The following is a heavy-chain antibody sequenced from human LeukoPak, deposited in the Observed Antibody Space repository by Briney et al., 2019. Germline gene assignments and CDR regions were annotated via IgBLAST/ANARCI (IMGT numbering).Heavy chain of an antibody. CDR3: ARSTYYYDSSGSAYYYYGMDV. J-gene: IGHJ6*02. CDR1: GFSLSTSGMC. V-gene: IGHV2-70*11. D-gene: IGHD3-22*01. Sequence: RESGPTLVNPTQTLTLTCTFSGFSLSTSGMCVSWIRQPPGKALEWLARIDWDDDKYYSTSLKTRLTISKDTSKNQVVLTMTNMDPVDTATYYCARSTYYYDSSGSAYYYYGMDVWGQGTTVTVSS. CDR2: IDWDDDK.